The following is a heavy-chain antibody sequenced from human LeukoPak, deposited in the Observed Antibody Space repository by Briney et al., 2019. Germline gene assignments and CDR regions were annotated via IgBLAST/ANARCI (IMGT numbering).Heavy chain of an antibody. CDR2: IWYDGSNK. D-gene: IGHD6-19*01. V-gene: IGHV3-33*01. CDR1: GFTFSSYG. CDR3: ATNSIAVAGSVDY. J-gene: IGHJ4*02. Sequence: PGRSLRPSCAASGFTFSSYGMHWVRQAPGKGLEWVAVIWYDGSNKYYADSVKGRFTISRDNSKNTLYLQMNSLRAEDTAVYYCATNSIAVAGSVDYWGQGTLVTVSS.